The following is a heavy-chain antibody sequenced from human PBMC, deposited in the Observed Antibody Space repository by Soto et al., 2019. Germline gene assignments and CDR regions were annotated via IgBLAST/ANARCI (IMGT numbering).Heavy chain of an antibody. V-gene: IGHV3-33*01. CDR2: IWYDGSNK. D-gene: IGHD2-2*01. CDR1: GFTFSSYG. J-gene: IGHJ4*02. Sequence: GGSLRLSCAASGFTFSSYGXHWVRQAPGKGLEWVAVIWYDGSNKYYADSVMGRFTISRDNSKNTLYLQMNSLRAEDTAVYYCAALCSSTSCPVLDYWGQGTLVTSPQ. CDR3: AALCSSTSCPVLDY.